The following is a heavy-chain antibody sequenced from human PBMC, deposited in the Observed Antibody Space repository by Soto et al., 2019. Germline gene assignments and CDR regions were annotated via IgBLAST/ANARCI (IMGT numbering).Heavy chain of an antibody. Sequence: GGSLRLSCAASGFTFSSYGMHWVRQAPGKGLEWVAVISYDGSNKYYADSVKGRFTISRDNSKNTLYLQMNSLRAEDTAVYYCAKDPIAPRGGDAFDSWGQGTMVTVSS. J-gene: IGHJ3*02. CDR3: AKDPIAPRGGDAFDS. CDR1: GFTFSSYG. V-gene: IGHV3-30*18. CDR2: ISYDGSNK. D-gene: IGHD6-13*01.